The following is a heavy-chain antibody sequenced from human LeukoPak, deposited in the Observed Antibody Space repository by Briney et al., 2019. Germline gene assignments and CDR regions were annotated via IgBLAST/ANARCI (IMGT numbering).Heavy chain of an antibody. CDR3: GRVSRLGGVGRDVFNI. Sequence: NPGGSLRLSCAASGFTFSSYSMNWVRQAPGKGLEWVSSISSSSSYIYYADSVKGRFTISRDNAKNSLYLQVNSLRAEDTAVYYFGRVSRLGGVGRDVFNIWGKGTVVTVFS. D-gene: IGHD3-16*01. V-gene: IGHV3-21*01. J-gene: IGHJ3*02. CDR1: GFTFSSYS. CDR2: ISSSSSYI.